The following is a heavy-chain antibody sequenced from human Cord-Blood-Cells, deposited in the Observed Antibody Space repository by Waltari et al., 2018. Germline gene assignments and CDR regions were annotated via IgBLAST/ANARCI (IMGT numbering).Heavy chain of an antibody. CDR3: ARDNWEDAFDI. V-gene: IGHV1-2*04. D-gene: IGHD7-27*01. CDR1: GYTFTGYY. CDR2: INPNSGGT. Sequence: QVQLVQSGAEVKKPGASVKVSCKASGYTFTGYYMHWVRQAPGQGLEWMGWINPNSGGTNYEQKFQGWVTMTRDTSISTAYMELSRLRSDDTAVYYCARDNWEDAFDIWGQGTMVTVSS. J-gene: IGHJ3*02.